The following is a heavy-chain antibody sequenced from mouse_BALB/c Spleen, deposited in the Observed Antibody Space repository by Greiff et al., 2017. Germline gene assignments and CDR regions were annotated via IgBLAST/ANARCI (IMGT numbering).Heavy chain of an antibody. V-gene: IGHV5-6-5*01. CDR1: GFTFSSYA. D-gene: IGHD2-4*01. J-gene: IGHJ1*01. Sequence: EVMLVESGGGLVKPGGSLKLSCAASGFTFSSYAMSCVRQTPEKRLEWVASISSGGSTYYPDSVKGRFTISRDNARNILYLQMSSLRSEDTAMYYCARGRAITTDWYFDVWGAGTTVTVSS. CDR3: ARGRAITTDWYFDV. CDR2: ISSGGST.